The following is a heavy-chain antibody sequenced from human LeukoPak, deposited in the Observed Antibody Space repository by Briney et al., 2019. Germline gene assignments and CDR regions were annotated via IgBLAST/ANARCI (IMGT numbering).Heavy chain of an antibody. D-gene: IGHD3-22*01. J-gene: IGHJ4*02. CDR2: ISYDGSNK. CDR1: GFTFSSCG. Sequence: PGGSLRLSCAASGFTFSSCGMHWVRQAPGKGLEWVAVISYDGSNKHYSDSVKGRFTVSRDNSKNTLYLQMNSLRAEDTAIYYCAKDGYYFDSSGYYNYWGQGTLVTVSS. V-gene: IGHV3-30*18. CDR3: AKDGYYFDSSGYYNY.